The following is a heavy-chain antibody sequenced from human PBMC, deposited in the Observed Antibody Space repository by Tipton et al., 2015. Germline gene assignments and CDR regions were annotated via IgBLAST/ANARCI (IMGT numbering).Heavy chain of an antibody. V-gene: IGHV4-30-4*08. Sequence: TLSLTCTVSGVSIRSHNYYWTWIRQPPGQGLEWIGYIYDGLITFYNPSLDSRVNISDDASQNQFSLDLNSVTAADTAVYYCVSDIEVAGFFDYWGQGTLVTVSS. CDR3: VSDIEVAGFFDY. D-gene: IGHD6-19*01. J-gene: IGHJ4*02. CDR1: GVSIRSHNYY. CDR2: IYDGLIT.